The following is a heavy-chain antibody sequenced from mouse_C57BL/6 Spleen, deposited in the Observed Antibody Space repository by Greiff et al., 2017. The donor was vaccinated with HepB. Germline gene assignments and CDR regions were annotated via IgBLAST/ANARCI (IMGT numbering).Heavy chain of an antibody. CDR2: ISSGGSYT. CDR3: ARRTNWVFDY. D-gene: IGHD4-1*01. CDR1: GFTFSSYG. Sequence: DVMLVESGGDLVKPGGSLKLSCAASGFTFSSYGMSWVRQTPDKRLEWVATISSGGSYTYYPDSVKGRFTISRDNAKNTLYLQMSSLKSEDTAMYYCARRTNWVFDYWGQGTTLTVSS. V-gene: IGHV5-6*02. J-gene: IGHJ2*01.